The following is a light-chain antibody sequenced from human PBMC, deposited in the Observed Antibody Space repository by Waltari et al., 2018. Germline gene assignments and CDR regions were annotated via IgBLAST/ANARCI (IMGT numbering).Light chain of an antibody. Sequence: IQMTQSPSSLSASIGDRVTMTCRASQDISNYLAWYQQKPGKVPKLLIYGATTLQTGVPSRFSGSGSGTDFTLTISSLQPEDVATYYCQRYSNTPRTFGQGTKLEIK. CDR1: QDISNY. J-gene: IGKJ2*02. CDR2: GAT. CDR3: QRYSNTPRT. V-gene: IGKV1-27*01.